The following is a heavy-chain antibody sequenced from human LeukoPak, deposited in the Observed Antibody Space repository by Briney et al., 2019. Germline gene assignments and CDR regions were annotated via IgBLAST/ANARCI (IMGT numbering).Heavy chain of an antibody. J-gene: IGHJ5*02. CDR2: INPNSGGT. Sequence: ASVKVSCKASGYTFTGHYMHWVRQAPGQGLEWMGWINPNSGGTNYAQKFQGRVTMTRDTSISTAYMELSRLRSDDTAVYYCARVGSRIAAAYWFDPWGQGTLVTVSS. V-gene: IGHV1-2*02. CDR3: ARVGSRIAAAYWFDP. CDR1: GYTFTGHY. D-gene: IGHD6-13*01.